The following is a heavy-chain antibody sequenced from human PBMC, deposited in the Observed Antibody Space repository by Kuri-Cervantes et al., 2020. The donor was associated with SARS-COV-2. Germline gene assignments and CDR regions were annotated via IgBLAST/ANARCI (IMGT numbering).Heavy chain of an antibody. D-gene: IGHD4-11*01. Sequence: GSLRLSCTVSGYSISSGYYWGWIRQPPGKGLVWIGSIYHSGCTYYNPSLKSRVTISVDTSKNQFSLKLSSVTAADTAVYYCARTVTTTPDYWGQGTLVTVSS. CDR2: IYHSGCT. J-gene: IGHJ4*02. CDR1: GYSISSGYY. V-gene: IGHV4-38-2*02. CDR3: ARTVTTTPDY.